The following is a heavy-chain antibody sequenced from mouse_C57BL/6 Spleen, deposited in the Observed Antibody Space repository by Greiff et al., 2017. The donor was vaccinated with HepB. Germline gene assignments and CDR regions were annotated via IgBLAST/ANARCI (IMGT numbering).Heavy chain of an antibody. CDR1: GFSFTSYG. CDR3: ARNDAYYSNPYAMDY. CDR2: IWSGGST. V-gene: IGHV2-2*01. J-gene: IGHJ4*01. D-gene: IGHD2-5*01. Sequence: VQLQQSGPGLVQPSQSLSITCTVSGFSFTSYGVHWVRQSPGKGLEWLGVIWSGGSTDYNAAFISRLSISKDNSKSQVFFKMNSLQADDTAIYYCARNDAYYSNPYAMDYWGQGTSVTVSS.